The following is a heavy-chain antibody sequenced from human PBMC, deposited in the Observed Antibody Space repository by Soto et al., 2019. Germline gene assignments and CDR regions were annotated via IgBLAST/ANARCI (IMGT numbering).Heavy chain of an antibody. V-gene: IGHV3-23*01. J-gene: IGHJ4*02. D-gene: IGHD2-15*01. Sequence: EVQLLESGGGLVQPGGSLRLSCAASGFTFSSNAMSWVRQAPGKGLEWVSGISSSGGSTYYADSVKGRFTISRDNSKNMLYQQMNNLRAEDTAVYYCAKAQGGSYFDYWGQGTLGTVSS. CDR1: GFTFSSNA. CDR2: ISSSGGST. CDR3: AKAQGGSYFDY.